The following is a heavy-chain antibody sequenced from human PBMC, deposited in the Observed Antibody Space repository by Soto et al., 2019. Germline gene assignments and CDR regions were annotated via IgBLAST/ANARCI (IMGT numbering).Heavy chain of an antibody. D-gene: IGHD4-17*01. V-gene: IGHV3-7*03. CDR1: GFTFSSYW. Sequence: EVQLVESGGGLVQPGGSLRLSCAASGFTFSSYWMSWVRQAPGKGLEWVANIKQDGSEKYYVDSVKGRFTISRDNAKNSLYLQMNSLRAEDTAVYYCARGGSVQYGDYPLYYWGQGTLVTVSS. CDR3: ARGGSVQYGDYPLYY. CDR2: IKQDGSEK. J-gene: IGHJ4*02.